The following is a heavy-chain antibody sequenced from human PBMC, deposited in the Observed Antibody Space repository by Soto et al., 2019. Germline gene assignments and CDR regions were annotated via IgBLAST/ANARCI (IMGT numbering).Heavy chain of an antibody. J-gene: IGHJ4*02. Sequence: GGSLRLSCAASGFTFRNYWMGWVRQAPGKRLEWVATIKQDGSEKYYVDSVKGRFTISRDNAKNSLYVEMNSLRDEDTAVYYCAPATRAIEGQSIWGQGTLVTVSS. CDR1: GFTFRNYW. CDR2: IKQDGSEK. D-gene: IGHD2-21*01. CDR3: APATRAIEGQSI. V-gene: IGHV3-7*01.